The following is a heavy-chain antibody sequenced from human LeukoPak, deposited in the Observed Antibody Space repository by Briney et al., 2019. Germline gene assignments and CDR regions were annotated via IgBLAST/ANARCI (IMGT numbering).Heavy chain of an antibody. D-gene: IGHD6-19*01. CDR1: GFTFSNYL. Sequence: TGGSLRLSCAASGFTFSNYLIHWVRQAPGKGLEWVAVISHDGRNKYYADSVKGRSTISSDNSKNTLYLQMNSLRGEDTAVYCCARDPGQWLLSAFFDYWGQGTLVTVSS. CDR2: ISHDGRNK. J-gene: IGHJ4*02. CDR3: ARDPGQWLLSAFFDY. V-gene: IGHV3-30-3*01.